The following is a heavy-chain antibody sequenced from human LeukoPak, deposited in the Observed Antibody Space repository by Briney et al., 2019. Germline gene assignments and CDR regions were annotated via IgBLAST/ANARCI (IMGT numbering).Heavy chain of an antibody. D-gene: IGHD3-10*01. CDR1: GFTFTNAW. J-gene: IGHJ6*02. CDR2: IKSKTDGGTT. CDR3: TTGPFDYYGSASYLANGMDI. V-gene: IGHV3-15*01. Sequence: GGSLRLSCAASGFTFTNAWMSWVRQAPGKGLEWIGRIKSKTDGGTTDYTAPVKGRFTISRDDSKNTLYLQMNSLKTEDTAVYYCTTGPFDYYGSASYLANGMDIWGQGTTVTVSS.